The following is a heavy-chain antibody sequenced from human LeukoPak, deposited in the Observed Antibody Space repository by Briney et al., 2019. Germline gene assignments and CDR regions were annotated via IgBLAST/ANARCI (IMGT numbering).Heavy chain of an antibody. CDR1: GYTFTSYG. V-gene: IGHV1-18*01. Sequence: GASVKVSCKASGYTFTSYGISWVRHAPGQGLEWMGWISAYNGNTNYAQKLQGRVTMTTDTSTSTAYMELRSLRSDDTAVYYCARDQGDYDSGDAFDIWGQGTMVTVSS. CDR3: ARDQGDYDSGDAFDI. CDR2: ISAYNGNT. D-gene: IGHD3-22*01. J-gene: IGHJ3*02.